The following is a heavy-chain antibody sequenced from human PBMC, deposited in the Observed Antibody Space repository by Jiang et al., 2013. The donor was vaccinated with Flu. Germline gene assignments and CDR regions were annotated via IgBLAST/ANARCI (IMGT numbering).Heavy chain of an antibody. J-gene: IGHJ4*02. CDR3: AKDTTTYRYSSGWYHLY. CDR1: GFTFSSYA. CDR2: ISGSGGST. V-gene: IGHV3-23*01. Sequence: QLLESGGGLVQPGGSLRLSCAASGFTFSSYAMSWVRQAPGKGLEWVSAISGSGGSTYYADSVKGRFTISRDNSKNTLYLQMNSLRAEDTAVYYCAKDTTTYRYSSGWYHLYWGQGTLVTVSS. D-gene: IGHD6-19*01.